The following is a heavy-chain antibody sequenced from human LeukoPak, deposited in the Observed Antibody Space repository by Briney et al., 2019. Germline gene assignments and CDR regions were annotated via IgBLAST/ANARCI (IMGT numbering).Heavy chain of an antibody. CDR2: INHSGST. Sequence: PSETLSLTCAVYGGSFSGYYWSWIRQPPGKGLEWIGEINHSGSTNYNPSLKSRVTISVDTSKNQFSLKLISVTAADTALYYCARGRADSYGNSFDYWGQGTLVTVSS. CDR1: GGSFSGYY. D-gene: IGHD5-18*01. V-gene: IGHV4-34*01. CDR3: ARGRADSYGNSFDY. J-gene: IGHJ4*02.